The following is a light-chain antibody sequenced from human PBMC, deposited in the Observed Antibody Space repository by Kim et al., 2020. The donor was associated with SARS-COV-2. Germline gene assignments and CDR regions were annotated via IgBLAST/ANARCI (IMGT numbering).Light chain of an antibody. CDR2: SNN. Sequence: RRTISLSGSSSNIDRNTVNWYQQLPGTAPKLLIYSNNQRPSGVPDRFSGSKSGTSASLAISGLQSEDEADYYCAAWDDSLNGFYVFGTGTKVTVL. CDR3: AAWDDSLNGFYV. J-gene: IGLJ1*01. CDR1: SSNIDRNT. V-gene: IGLV1-44*01.